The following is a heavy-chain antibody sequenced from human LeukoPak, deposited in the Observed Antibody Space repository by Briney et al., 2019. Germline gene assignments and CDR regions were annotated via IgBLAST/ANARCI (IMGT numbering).Heavy chain of an antibody. V-gene: IGHV4-59*01. Sequence: SETLSLTCTVSGGSISSYFWSWIRQPPGKGLEWIGYIYYSGSTNYNPSLKSRVTISVGTSKNQFSLKLTSVTGADTAVYYCATERPSVRGVIHDAFDTWGQGTMVTVSS. CDR1: GGSISSYF. J-gene: IGHJ3*02. CDR2: IYYSGST. D-gene: IGHD3-10*01. CDR3: ATERPSVRGVIHDAFDT.